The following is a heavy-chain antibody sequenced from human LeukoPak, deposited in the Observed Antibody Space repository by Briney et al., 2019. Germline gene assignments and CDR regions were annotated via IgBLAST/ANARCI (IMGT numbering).Heavy chain of an antibody. CDR1: GFTFSSYG. D-gene: IGHD2-2*02. CDR3: AKGYCSSNSCYNWGYYFDY. CDR2: ISYDGSNK. Sequence: LPGGSLRLSCAASGFTFSSYGMHWVRQAPGKGLEWVAVISYDGSNKYYADSVKGRFTISRDNSKNTLYLQMNSLRAEDTAVYYCAKGYCSSNSCYNWGYYFDYWGQGTLVTVSS. V-gene: IGHV3-30*18. J-gene: IGHJ4*02.